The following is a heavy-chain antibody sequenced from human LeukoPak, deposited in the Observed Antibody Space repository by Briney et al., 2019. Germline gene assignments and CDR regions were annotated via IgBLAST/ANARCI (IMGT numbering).Heavy chain of an antibody. V-gene: IGHV4-39*01. Sequence: PSETLSVTCTVSGGSISSSSYYWGWIRQPPGKGLEWIGSIYYSGSTYYNPSLKSRVTISVDTSKNQFSLKLSSVTAADTAVYYCARHRGSYYPFDYWGQGTLVTVSS. CDR2: IYYSGST. D-gene: IGHD1-26*01. J-gene: IGHJ4*02. CDR3: ARHRGSYYPFDY. CDR1: GGSISSSSYY.